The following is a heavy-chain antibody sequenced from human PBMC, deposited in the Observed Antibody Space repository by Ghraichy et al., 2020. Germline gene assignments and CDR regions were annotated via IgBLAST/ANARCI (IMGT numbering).Heavy chain of an antibody. CDR1: GLTFDDYA. D-gene: IGHD3-16*01. Sequence: LSLTCAASGLTFDDYAMHWVRQAPGKGLEWVSLISRDGGNTYYADSVKGRFTISRDNSKNSLYLQMNSLRPEDTALYYCADLEGGIDYWGQGTLVTVSS. CDR2: ISRDGGNT. V-gene: IGHV3-43*02. CDR3: ADLEGGIDY. J-gene: IGHJ4*02.